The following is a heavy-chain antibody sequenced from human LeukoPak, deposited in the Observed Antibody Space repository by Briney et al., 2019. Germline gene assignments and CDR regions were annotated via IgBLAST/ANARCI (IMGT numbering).Heavy chain of an antibody. V-gene: IGHV1-2*02. Sequence: ASVKVSCKASGYTFTGYYMHWVRQAPGQGLEWMGWINPNSGGTNYAQKFQGRVTMTRDTSISTAYMELSRLRSDDTAVYYCARDSSGSYNGYFDYWGQGTLVTVSS. CDR3: ARDSSGSYNGYFDY. J-gene: IGHJ4*02. CDR1: GYTFTGYY. CDR2: INPNSGGT. D-gene: IGHD1-26*01.